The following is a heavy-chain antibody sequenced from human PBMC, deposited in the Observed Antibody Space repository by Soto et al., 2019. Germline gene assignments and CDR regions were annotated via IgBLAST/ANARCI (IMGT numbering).Heavy chain of an antibody. CDR2: IFPGDSDT. D-gene: IGHD2-2*01. CDR3: ARGYCTSISCYSTFNY. Sequence: ESLKISCKGSGYNFTNHWIGWVRQMPGKGLEWMGVIFPGDSDTRYSPSFQRQVTISADKSISTAYLQWSSLRASDTAMYYCARGYCTSISCYSTFNYWGQGTLVAVSS. J-gene: IGHJ4*01. V-gene: IGHV5-51*01. CDR1: GYNFTNHW.